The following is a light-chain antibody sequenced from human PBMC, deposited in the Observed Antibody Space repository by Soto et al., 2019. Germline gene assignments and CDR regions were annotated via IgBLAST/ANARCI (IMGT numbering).Light chain of an antibody. J-gene: IGLJ2*01. CDR1: SSDVGGYNY. Sequence: QSVLTQPPSASGSPGQSVTISCTGTSSDVGGYNYVSWYQQYPGRAPKLMIYEVTKRPSGVPDRFSGSKSGNTASLTVSGLQAEDEADYYCSSTAASNHFVLVFGEGTKLTVL. CDR3: SSTAASNHFVLV. CDR2: EVT. V-gene: IGLV2-8*01.